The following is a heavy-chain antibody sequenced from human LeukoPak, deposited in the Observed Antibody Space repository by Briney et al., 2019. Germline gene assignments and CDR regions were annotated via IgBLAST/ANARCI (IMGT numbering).Heavy chain of an antibody. D-gene: IGHD3-10*01. Sequence: GGSLRLSCAASGFTFSSYAMSWVRQAPGKGLEWVSAISGSGGSTYYADSVKGRFTISRDNSKNTLYLQMNSLRAEDTAVYYCAKDFPRLSPEKSSLYSYYYMDVWGKGTTVTVSS. CDR3: AKDFPRLSPEKSSLYSYYYMDV. CDR2: ISGSGGST. J-gene: IGHJ6*03. V-gene: IGHV3-23*01. CDR1: GFTFSSYA.